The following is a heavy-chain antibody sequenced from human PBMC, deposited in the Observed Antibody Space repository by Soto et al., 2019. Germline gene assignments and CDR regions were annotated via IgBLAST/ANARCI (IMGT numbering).Heavy chain of an antibody. J-gene: IGHJ4*02. Sequence: GGSLRLSCAASGFSLSPYWMHWVRQAPGRGLEWVSRLSSDGFGAAYADSVKGRFFISRDIARNTLFLQVNSPRADDTAVYYCARDLGGPDYWGRGTSVTVSS. CDR3: ARDLGGPDY. D-gene: IGHD3-16*01. V-gene: IGHV3-74*03. CDR1: GFSLSPYW. CDR2: LSSDGFGA.